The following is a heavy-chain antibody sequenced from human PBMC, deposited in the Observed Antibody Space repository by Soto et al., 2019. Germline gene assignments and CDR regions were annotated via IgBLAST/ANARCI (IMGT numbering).Heavy chain of an antibody. CDR1: GGSFSGYY. J-gene: IGHJ6*03. V-gene: IGHV4-34*01. Sequence: SETLSLTCAVYGGSFSGYYWSWIRQPPGKGLEWIGEINHSGSTNYNPSLKSRVTISVDTSKNQFSLKLSSVTAADTAVYYCARGGGSGSYYNWYYYYYMDVWGKGTTVTVSS. D-gene: IGHD3-10*01. CDR3: ARGGGSGSYYNWYYYYYMDV. CDR2: INHSGST.